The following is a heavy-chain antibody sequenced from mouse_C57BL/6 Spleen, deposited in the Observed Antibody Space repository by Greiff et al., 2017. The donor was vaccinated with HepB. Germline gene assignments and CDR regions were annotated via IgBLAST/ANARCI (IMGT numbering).Heavy chain of an antibody. V-gene: IGHV5-9*01. CDR3: ARHRGGYYGNYDAMDY. CDR1: GFTFSSYT. D-gene: IGHD2-1*01. CDR2: ISGGGGNT. Sequence: EVKLVESGGGLVKPGGSLKLSCAASGFTFSSYTMSWVRQTPEKRLEWVATISGGGGNTYYPDSVKGRFTISRDNAKNTLDLQMSSLRSEDTALYYCARHRGGYYGNYDAMDYWGQGTSVTVSS. J-gene: IGHJ4*01.